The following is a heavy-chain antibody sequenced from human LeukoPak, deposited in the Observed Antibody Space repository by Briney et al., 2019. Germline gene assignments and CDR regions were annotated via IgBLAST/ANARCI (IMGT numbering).Heavy chain of an antibody. V-gene: IGHV1-2*02. Sequence: GASVKVSCKASGYTFSDYAIHWVRQAPGQGLEWMGWVNPNTGGTSYAQKFQGRVTMTRDTSTSTVYMELSSLRSEDMAVYYCARTLKGGLKSSGYYYWGQGTLVTVSS. CDR2: VNPNTGGT. J-gene: IGHJ4*02. D-gene: IGHD3-22*01. CDR1: GYTFSDYA. CDR3: ARTLKGGLKSSGYYY.